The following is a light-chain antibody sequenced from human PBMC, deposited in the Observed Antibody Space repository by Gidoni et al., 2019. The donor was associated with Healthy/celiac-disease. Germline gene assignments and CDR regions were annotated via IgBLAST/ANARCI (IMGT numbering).Light chain of an antibody. Sequence: DIVMTQFPDSLAVSLGERATINCKSSQSVLYSSNNKNYFAWYQQKPGQPPKLLIYWASTRESGVPDRFSGSGSGTDFTLTISSLQAEDVAVYYCQQYYNTPWTFGQGTKVEIK. CDR3: QQYYNTPWT. CDR1: QSVLYSSNNKNY. J-gene: IGKJ1*01. CDR2: WAS. V-gene: IGKV4-1*01.